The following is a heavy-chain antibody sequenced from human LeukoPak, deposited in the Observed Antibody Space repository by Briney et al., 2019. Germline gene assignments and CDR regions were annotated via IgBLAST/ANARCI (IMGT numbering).Heavy chain of an antibody. D-gene: IGHD3-22*01. CDR3: ARDYDTSGYYDY. CDR2: ISSSSSYI. CDR1: GFTFSDYY. J-gene: IGHJ4*02. Sequence: PGGSLRLSCAASGFTFSDYYMSWVRQAPGKGLEWVSSISSSSSYIYYADSVKGRFTISRDNAKNSLYLQVDSLRAEDTAVYYCARDYDTSGYYDYWGQGTLVTVSS. V-gene: IGHV3-21*01.